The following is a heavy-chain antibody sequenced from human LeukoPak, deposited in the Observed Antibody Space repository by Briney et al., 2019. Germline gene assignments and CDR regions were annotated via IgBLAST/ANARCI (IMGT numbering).Heavy chain of an antibody. D-gene: IGHD3-10*02. CDR3: ASIFYYSVPF. J-gene: IGHJ4*02. Sequence: PSETLSLTCSVSGGSISSFYKYWAWIPQPPGQGRGGIGGVYYSGTTSSNPSLKSRVTVSVDTSKNQFSLRLTSVTAADTAVYYCASIFYYSVPFWGQGALVIVSS. CDR2: VYYSGTT. V-gene: IGHV4-39*01. CDR1: GGSISSFYKY.